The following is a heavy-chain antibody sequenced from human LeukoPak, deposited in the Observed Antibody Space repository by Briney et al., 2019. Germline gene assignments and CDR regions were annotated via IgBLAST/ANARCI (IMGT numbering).Heavy chain of an antibody. V-gene: IGHV1-2*02. CDR2: INPNSGGT. CDR3: ARAPVVVVTATPRIVWFDP. Sequence: ASAKVSCKASGYSFTDYSMHWVRQAPGQGLEWMGWINPNSGGTNHAQKFQGRVTMTRDTSINTAYMELSRLRSDDTAVYYCARAPVVVVTATPRIVWFDPWGQGTLVTVSS. D-gene: IGHD2-15*01. J-gene: IGHJ5*02. CDR1: GYSFTDYS.